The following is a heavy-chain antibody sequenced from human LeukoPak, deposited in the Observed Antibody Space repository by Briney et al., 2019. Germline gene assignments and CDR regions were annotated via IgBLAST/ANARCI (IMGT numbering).Heavy chain of an antibody. CDR2: ISGSGGST. Sequence: GGSLRLSCAASGFTFSSCAMSWVRQAPGKGLEWVSAISGSGGSTYYADSVKGRFTISRDNSKNTLYLQMNSLRAEDTAVYYCAKGGYCSGGSCPIEYFQHWGQGTLVTVSS. J-gene: IGHJ1*01. CDR3: AKGGYCSGGSCPIEYFQH. D-gene: IGHD2-15*01. CDR1: GFTFSSCA. V-gene: IGHV3-23*01.